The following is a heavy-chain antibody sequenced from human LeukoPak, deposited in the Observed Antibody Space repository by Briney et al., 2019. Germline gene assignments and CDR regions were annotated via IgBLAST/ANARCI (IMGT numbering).Heavy chain of an antibody. V-gene: IGHV3-23*01. Sequence: GGPLRLSCAASGFTFSSYAMSWVRQAPGKGLEWVSGISGSGDNTYYADSVKGRFTISRDNSKNTLYVQVNSLGTEDTAAYYCAKGSYYDSSGSFYFDYWGQGTLVTVSS. CDR3: AKGSYYDSSGSFYFDY. D-gene: IGHD3-22*01. CDR2: ISGSGDNT. J-gene: IGHJ4*02. CDR1: GFTFSSYA.